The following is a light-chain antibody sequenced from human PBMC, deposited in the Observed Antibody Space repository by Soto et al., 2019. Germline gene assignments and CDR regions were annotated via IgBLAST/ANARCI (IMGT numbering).Light chain of an antibody. CDR3: NSYAGTSNV. Sequence: HSVLTQPASVSGSPGQSITISCTGTSSDVGGYNYVSWYQQHPGRAPKLMIYEVNNRPSGVSNRFSGSKSGNTASLTVSGLQAEDEAHYYCNSYAGTSNVFGTGTKLTVL. J-gene: IGLJ1*01. CDR1: SSDVGGYNY. V-gene: IGLV2-14*01. CDR2: EVN.